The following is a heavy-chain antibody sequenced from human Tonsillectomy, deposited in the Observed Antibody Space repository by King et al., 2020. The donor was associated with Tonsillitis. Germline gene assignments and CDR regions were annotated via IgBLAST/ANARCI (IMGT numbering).Heavy chain of an antibody. J-gene: IGHJ4*02. CDR1: GVTFRSFD. D-gene: IGHD5-18*01. CDR3: AKTRRGYSYGPYFDY. V-gene: IGHV3-30*18. CDR2: LSSDGSIE. Sequence: VQLVESGGGVVQPGRSLRLSCAASGVTFRSFDMHWVRQAPGKGLEWVAVLSSDGSIEYYADSVKGRFTISRDNRKNTLHLQMNSLRPEDTAVYHCAKTRRGYSYGPYFDYWGQGTLVTVSS.